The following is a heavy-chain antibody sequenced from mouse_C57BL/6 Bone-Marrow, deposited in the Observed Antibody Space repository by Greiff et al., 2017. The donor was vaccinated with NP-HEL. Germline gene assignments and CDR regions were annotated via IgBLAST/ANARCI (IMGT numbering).Heavy chain of an antibody. CDR1: GFSLTSYG. J-gene: IGHJ4*01. CDR3: ARMRLFGNYGDC. D-gene: IGHD2-1*01. Sequence: QVQLKESGPGLVQPSQSLSITCTVSGFSLTSYGVHWVRQSPGKGLEWLGEIWSGGGTDYNAAFIPSLSISKDNSKSQVFFKMNSLQADDTAVYYCARMRLFGNYGDCWGQGTSVAVAS. V-gene: IGHV2-2*01. CDR2: IWSGGGT.